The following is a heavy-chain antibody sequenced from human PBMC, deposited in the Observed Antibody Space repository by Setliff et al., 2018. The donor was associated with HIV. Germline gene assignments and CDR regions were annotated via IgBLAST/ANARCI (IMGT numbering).Heavy chain of an antibody. D-gene: IGHD3-22*01. CDR2: FYYSWNN. V-gene: IGHV4-34*01. CDR3: ARHSITLVVGVPERNDAFDI. CDR1: GGSFSDYY. J-gene: IGHJ3*02. Sequence: SETLSLTCVAHGGSFSDYYWSWIRQPPGKGLEWIGSFYYSWNNYYTPSLKSRVTISVDTSKNQFSLKLSSVTAADTAVYYCARHSITLVVGVPERNDAFDIWGQGTMVTVSS.